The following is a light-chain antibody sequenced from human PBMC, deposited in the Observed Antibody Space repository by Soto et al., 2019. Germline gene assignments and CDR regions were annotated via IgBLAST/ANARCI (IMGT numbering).Light chain of an antibody. CDR2: DTS. Sequence: EIVMTQSPATLSVSPGERATLSCRASQNVNTNLAWYQQKPGQAPRLLIYDTSTRATGIPVRFSGSGSGTEFTLTISSLQSEDFAVYYCQQYNNWPLTFGGGTKVEIK. V-gene: IGKV3-15*01. J-gene: IGKJ4*01. CDR3: QQYNNWPLT. CDR1: QNVNTN.